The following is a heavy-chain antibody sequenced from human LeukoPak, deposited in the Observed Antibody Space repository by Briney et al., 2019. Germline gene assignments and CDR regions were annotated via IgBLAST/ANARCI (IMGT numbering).Heavy chain of an antibody. Sequence: GGSLRLSCAASGFTFTGYGMDWVRQAAGKGLVWVAHINTDGRTTTYADSVKGRFTVARDNAKNTLYLEMNRLRAEDTAVYYCARDNTYMFDYWGQGTQVTVSS. V-gene: IGHV3-74*01. J-gene: IGHJ4*02. CDR3: ARDNTYMFDY. D-gene: IGHD2-2*02. CDR1: GFTFTGYG. CDR2: INTDGRTT.